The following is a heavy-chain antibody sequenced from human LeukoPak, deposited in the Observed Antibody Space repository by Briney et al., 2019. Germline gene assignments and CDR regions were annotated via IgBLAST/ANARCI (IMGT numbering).Heavy chain of an antibody. CDR1: GGSISSYY. V-gene: IGHV4-59*08. Sequence: SETLSLTCTVSGGSISSYYWSWIRQPPGKGLEWIGYIYYSGSTNYNPSLKSRVTISVDTSKKQFSLKLSSVTAADTAVYYCAGAYCGGDCYSGRTFDIWGQGTMVTVSS. D-gene: IGHD2-21*02. CDR2: IYYSGST. CDR3: AGAYCGGDCYSGRTFDI. J-gene: IGHJ3*02.